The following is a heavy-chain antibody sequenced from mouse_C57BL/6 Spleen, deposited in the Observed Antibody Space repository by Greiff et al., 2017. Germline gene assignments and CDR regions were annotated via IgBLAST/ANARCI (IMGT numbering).Heavy chain of an antibody. CDR2: INPYNGGT. Sequence: EVKLMESGPVLVKPGASVKMSCKASGYTFTDYYMNWVKQSHGKSLEWIGVINPYNGGTSYNQKFKGKATLTVDKSSSTAYMELNSLTSEDSAVYYCARPGYYGSLDYWGQGTTLTVSS. D-gene: IGHD1-1*01. CDR3: ARPGYYGSLDY. J-gene: IGHJ2*01. V-gene: IGHV1-19*01. CDR1: GYTFTDYY.